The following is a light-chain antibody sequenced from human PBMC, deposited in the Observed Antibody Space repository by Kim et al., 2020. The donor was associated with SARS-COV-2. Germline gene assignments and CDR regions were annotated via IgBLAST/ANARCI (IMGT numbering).Light chain of an antibody. V-gene: IGLV3-1*01. J-gene: IGLJ2*01. CDR1: KLGDKY. CDR2: QDT. Sequence: SLAPGQTASITCSGDKLGDKYACWYQQKPGQSPVLVIYQDTKRPSGIPERFSGSNSGNTATLTISGTQAMDEADYYCQAWDSNIVIFGGGTQLTVL. CDR3: QAWDSNIVI.